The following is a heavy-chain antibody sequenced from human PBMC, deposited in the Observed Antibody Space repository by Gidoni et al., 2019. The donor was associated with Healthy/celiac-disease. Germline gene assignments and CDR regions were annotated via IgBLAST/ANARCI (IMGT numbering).Heavy chain of an antibody. V-gene: IGHV1-24*01. CDR3: ATGPRLYCSGGSCYWFDP. D-gene: IGHD2-15*01. CDR1: GYTLTELS. J-gene: IGHJ5*02. CDR2: FDPEDGET. Sequence: QVQLVQSGAEVKKPGASVKVSCKVSGYTLTELSMHWVRQAPGKGLEWRGGFDPEDGETIYAQKFQGRVTMTEDTSTDTAYMELSSLRSEDTAVYYCATGPRLYCSGGSCYWFDPWGQGTLVTVSS.